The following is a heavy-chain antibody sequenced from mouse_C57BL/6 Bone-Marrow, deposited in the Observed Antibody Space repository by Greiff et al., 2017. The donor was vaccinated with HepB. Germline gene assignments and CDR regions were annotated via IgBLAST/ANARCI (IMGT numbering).Heavy chain of an antibody. CDR2: IDPENGDT. Sequence: VQLKESGAELVRPGASVKLSCTASGFNIKDDYMHWVKQRPEQGLEWIGWIDPENGDTEYASKFQGKATITADTSSNTAYLQLSSLTSEDTAVYYCTTRDSSGYGYAMDYWGQGTSVTVSS. D-gene: IGHD3-2*02. CDR1: GFNIKDDY. J-gene: IGHJ4*01. CDR3: TTRDSSGYGYAMDY. V-gene: IGHV14-4*01.